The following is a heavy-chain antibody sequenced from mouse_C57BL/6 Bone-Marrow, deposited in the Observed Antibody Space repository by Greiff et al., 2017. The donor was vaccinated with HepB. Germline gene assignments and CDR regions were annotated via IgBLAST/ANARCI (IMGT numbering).Heavy chain of an antibody. CDR2: IDPSDSET. CDR3: ARPYYYGSSFYWYFDV. CDR1: GYTFTSYW. D-gene: IGHD1-1*01. V-gene: IGHV1-52*01. Sequence: VQLQQPGAELVRPGSSVKLSCKASGYTFTSYWMHWVKQRPIQGLEWIGNIDPSDSETHYNQKFKDKATLTVDKSSSTAYMQLSSLTSEDSAVYYCARPYYYGSSFYWYFDVWGTGTTVTVSS. J-gene: IGHJ1*03.